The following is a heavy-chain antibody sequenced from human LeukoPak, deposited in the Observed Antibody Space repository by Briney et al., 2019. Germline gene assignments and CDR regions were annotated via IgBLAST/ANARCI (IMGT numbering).Heavy chain of an antibody. CDR3: AREGITGTTYFDY. CDR2: INPSGGST. D-gene: IGHD1-7*01. J-gene: IGHJ4*02. V-gene: IGHV1-46*01. CDR1: GYTFTSYY. Sequence: ASVKVSCKASGYTFTSYYMHWVRQAPGQGLEWMGIINPSGGSTSYAQKFQGRVTMTRDTSTSAVYMELSSLKSEDTAVYYCAREGITGTTYFDYWGQGTLVTVSS.